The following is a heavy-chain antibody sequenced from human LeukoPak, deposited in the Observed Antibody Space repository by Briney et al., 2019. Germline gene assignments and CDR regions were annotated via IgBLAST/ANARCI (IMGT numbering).Heavy chain of an antibody. CDR3: AHNYYDSSGYYYAFDP. V-gene: IGHV1-2*02. D-gene: IGHD3-22*01. J-gene: IGHJ5*02. CDR1: GYTFTGYY. Sequence: GASVKVSCKASGYTFTGYYMHWVRQAPGQGLEWMGWINPNSGGTNYAQKFQGRVTMTRDTSISTAYMELSRLRSDDTAVYYCAHNYYDSSGYYYAFDPWGQGTLVTVSS. CDR2: INPNSGGT.